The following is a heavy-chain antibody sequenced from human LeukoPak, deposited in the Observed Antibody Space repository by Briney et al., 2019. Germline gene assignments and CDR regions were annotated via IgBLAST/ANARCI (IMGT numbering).Heavy chain of an antibody. J-gene: IGHJ4*02. V-gene: IGHV3-9*01. D-gene: IGHD3-22*01. CDR2: ISWNSGSI. CDR1: GFTFDDYA. Sequence: GGSLRLSCAASGFTFDDYAMRWVRQAPGKGLEWVSGISWNSGSIGYADSVKGRFTISRDNAKNSLYLQMNSLRAEDTALYYCAKSPDYDSSGYALDYWGQGTLVTVSS. CDR3: AKSPDYDSSGYALDY.